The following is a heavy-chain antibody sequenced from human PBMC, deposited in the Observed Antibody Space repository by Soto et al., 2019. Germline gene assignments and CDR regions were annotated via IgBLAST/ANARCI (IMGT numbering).Heavy chain of an antibody. Sequence: QVQLVQSGAEVKKPGASVKVSCKASGYTFANYAIHWVRQAPGQRPEWMGWINAAYGNTEYSQNFQGRVTITRDTSASTAYMDLSSLRSEDTAVYYCARGPWDLMRYFQHWGQGTLVIVSS. D-gene: IGHD1-26*01. CDR1: GYTFANYA. V-gene: IGHV1-3*01. CDR3: ARGPWDLMRYFQH. J-gene: IGHJ1*01. CDR2: INAAYGNT.